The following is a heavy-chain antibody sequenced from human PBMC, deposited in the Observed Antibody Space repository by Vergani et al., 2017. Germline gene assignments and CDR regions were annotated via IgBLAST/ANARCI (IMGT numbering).Heavy chain of an antibody. CDR3: ARPRSKGPGIAAAGNYDY. J-gene: IGHJ4*02. CDR1: GGTFSSYA. CDR2: IIPIFGTE. Sequence: QVQLVQSGAEVKKPGSSVQVSCKASGGTFSSYAISWVRQAPGQGLEWMGGIIPIFGTENYAQKFQGRVTITAEESTCTAYMELSSLRSEDTAVYYCARPRSKGPGIAAAGNYDYWGQGTLVTVSS. D-gene: IGHD6-13*01. V-gene: IGHV1-69*01.